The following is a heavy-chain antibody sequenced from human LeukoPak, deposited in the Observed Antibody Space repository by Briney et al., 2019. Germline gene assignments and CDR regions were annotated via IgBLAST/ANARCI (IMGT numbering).Heavy chain of an antibody. Sequence: GESLKISCKGSGYSFTSYWIGWVRQMPGKGLEWMGIIYPGDSDARYSPSFQGQVTISADKSISTAYLQWSSLKASDTAMYYCARSPSMVRGVATGYKWFDPWGQGTLVTVSS. CDR2: IYPGDSDA. CDR3: ARSPSMVRGVATGYKWFDP. V-gene: IGHV5-51*01. CDR1: GYSFTSYW. D-gene: IGHD3-10*01. J-gene: IGHJ5*02.